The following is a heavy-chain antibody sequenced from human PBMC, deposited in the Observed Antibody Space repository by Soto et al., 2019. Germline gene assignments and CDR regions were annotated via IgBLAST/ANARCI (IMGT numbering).Heavy chain of an antibody. CDR1: GASISTYY. CDR3: ARDLTGYSGSYFEYYYGMDV. V-gene: IGHV4-59*01. D-gene: IGHD1-26*01. Sequence: SETLSLTCTVSGASISTYYWTWIRQPPGKGLEWIGYIYYSGSTNYNPSLKSRVTISVDTSKNQFSLKLSSVTAADTAVYYCARDLTGYSGSYFEYYYGMDVWGQGTTVTVSS. J-gene: IGHJ6*02. CDR2: IYYSGST.